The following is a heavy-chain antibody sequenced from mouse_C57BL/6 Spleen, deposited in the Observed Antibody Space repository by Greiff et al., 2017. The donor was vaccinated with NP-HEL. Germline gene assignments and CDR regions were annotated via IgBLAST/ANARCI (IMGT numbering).Heavy chain of an antibody. D-gene: IGHD1-1*01. CDR2: IDPSDSYT. Sequence: VQLQQPGAELVMPGASVKLSCKASGYTFTSYWMHWVKQRPGQGLEWIGEIDPSDSYTNYNQKFKGKSTLTVDKSSSTAYMQLSSLTSEDSAVYYCARSLFITPVGPYFDYWGQGTTLTVSS. V-gene: IGHV1-69*01. J-gene: IGHJ2*01. CDR3: ARSLFITPVGPYFDY. CDR1: GYTFTSYW.